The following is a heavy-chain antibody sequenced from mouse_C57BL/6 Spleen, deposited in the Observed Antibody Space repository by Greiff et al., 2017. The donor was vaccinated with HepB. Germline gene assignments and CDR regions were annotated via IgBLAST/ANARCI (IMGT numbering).Heavy chain of an antibody. D-gene: IGHD1-1*01. CDR1: GFTFSDYG. J-gene: IGHJ4*01. V-gene: IGHV5-17*01. CDR2: ISSGSSTI. CDR3: AREGYYYGSSPFYAMDY. Sequence: DVKLVESGGGLVKPGGSLKLSCAASGFTFSDYGMHWIRQAPEKGLEWVAYISSGSSTIYYADTVKGRFTISRDNAKNTLFLRMTSLRSEDTAMYYCAREGYYYGSSPFYAMDYWGQGTSVTVSS.